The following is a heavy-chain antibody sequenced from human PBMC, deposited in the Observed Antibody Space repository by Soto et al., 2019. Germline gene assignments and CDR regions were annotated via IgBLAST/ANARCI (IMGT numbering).Heavy chain of an antibody. CDR3: AKNAVAGGFDY. CDR2: ISYDGSNK. V-gene: IGHV3-30*18. D-gene: IGHD6-19*01. J-gene: IGHJ4*02. CDR1: GFAFTYSS. Sequence: HPGGSLRLSCAASGFAFTYSSMHWVRQAPGKGLEWVAVISYDGSNKYYADSVKGRFTISRDNSKNTLYLQMNSLRAEDTAVYYCAKNAVAGGFDYWGQGTLVTVSS.